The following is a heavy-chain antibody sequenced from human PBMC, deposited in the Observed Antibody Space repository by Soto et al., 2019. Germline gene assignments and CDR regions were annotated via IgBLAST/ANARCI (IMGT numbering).Heavy chain of an antibody. CDR2: IYHSGST. V-gene: IGHV4-30-2*01. CDR1: GGSISSGGYS. Sequence: QLQLQESGSGLVKPSQTLSLTCAVSGGSISSGGYSWSWIRQPPGKGLEWIGYIYHSGSTYYNPSLKSRVTISVDRSKNQFSLKLSSVPAADTAVYYCAREVKEYSSSSDWFDPWGQGTLVTVSS. D-gene: IGHD6-6*01. J-gene: IGHJ5*02. CDR3: AREVKEYSSSSDWFDP.